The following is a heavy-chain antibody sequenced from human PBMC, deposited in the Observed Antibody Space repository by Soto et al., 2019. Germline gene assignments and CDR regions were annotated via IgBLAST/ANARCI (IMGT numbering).Heavy chain of an antibody. J-gene: IGHJ3*02. D-gene: IGHD3-10*01. V-gene: IGHV3-9*01. CDR1: GFTFDDYA. CDR2: ISWNSGSI. CDR3: PKEAGGYAFDI. Sequence: EVQLVESGGGLVQPGRSLRLSCAASGFTFDDYAMHWVRQAPGKGLEWVSGISWNSGSIGYADSVKGRFTISRDNAKNSLYLQMNSLRAEDTALYYCPKEAGGYAFDIWGQGTMVTVSS.